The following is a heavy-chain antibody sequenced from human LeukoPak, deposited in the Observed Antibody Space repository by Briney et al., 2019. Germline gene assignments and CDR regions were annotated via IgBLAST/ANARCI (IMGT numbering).Heavy chain of an antibody. Sequence: ASVKVSCKASGYTFTGYYMHWVRQAPGQGLEWMGWINPNSGGTNYAQKFQGRVTMTRDTSISTAYMELSRLRSDDTAVYYCARGAGDDYVWGSYHYDYWGQGTLVTVSS. CDR2: INPNSGGT. J-gene: IGHJ4*02. CDR3: ARGAGDDYVWGSYHYDY. CDR1: GYTFTGYY. V-gene: IGHV1-2*02. D-gene: IGHD3-16*02.